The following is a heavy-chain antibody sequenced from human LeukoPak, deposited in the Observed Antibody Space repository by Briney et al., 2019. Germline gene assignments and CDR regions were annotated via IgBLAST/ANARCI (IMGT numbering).Heavy chain of an antibody. V-gene: IGHV3-30-3*01. CDR3: AKDLSGSSPYNWFEP. J-gene: IGHJ5*02. Sequence: GRSLRLSCAASGFTFSSYAMHWVRQAPGKGLEWVAVISYDGSNKYYADSVKGRFTISRDNSKNTLYLQMNSLRAEDTAVYYCAKDLSGSSPYNWFEPWGQGTLVTVSS. CDR1: GFTFSSYA. CDR2: ISYDGSNK. D-gene: IGHD1-26*01.